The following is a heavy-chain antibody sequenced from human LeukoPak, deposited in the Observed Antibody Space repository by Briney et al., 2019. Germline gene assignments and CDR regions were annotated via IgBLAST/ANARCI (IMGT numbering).Heavy chain of an antibody. V-gene: IGHV3-15*01. D-gene: IGHD1-26*01. CDR3: TTDRSGRGSYNGDFDY. CDR1: GFTFSSYA. Sequence: PGGSLRLSCAASGFTFSSYAMHWVRQAPGKGLEWVGRIKSKTDGGTTDYAAPVKGRFTISRDDSKNTLYLQMNSLKTEGTAVYYCTTDRSGRGSYNGDFDYWGQGTLVTVSS. CDR2: IKSKTDGGTT. J-gene: IGHJ4*02.